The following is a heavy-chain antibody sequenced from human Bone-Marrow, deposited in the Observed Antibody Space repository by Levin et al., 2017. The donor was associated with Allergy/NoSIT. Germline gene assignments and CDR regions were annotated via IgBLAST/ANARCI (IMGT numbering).Heavy chain of an antibody. J-gene: IGHJ3*01. D-gene: IGHD6-13*01. CDR2: IYSGGST. V-gene: IGHV3-53*01. CDR1: GFSVSNNY. CDR3: ATGRSSRP. Sequence: GGSLRLSCAASGFSVSNNYMSWVRQAPGKGLEWVSVIYSGGSTYYADSVKGRFTMSRDNSKNTVDLQMNSLRAEDTAVYYCATGRSSRPWGQGTMVTVSS.